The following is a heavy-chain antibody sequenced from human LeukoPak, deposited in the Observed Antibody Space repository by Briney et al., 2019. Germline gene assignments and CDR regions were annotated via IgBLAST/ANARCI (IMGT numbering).Heavy chain of an antibody. CDR1: GGSFSGYY. V-gene: IGHV4-34*01. CDR3: ARANNGWGAYSRSWSFDF. J-gene: IGHJ4*02. D-gene: IGHD6-13*01. CDR2: INHRGGT. Sequence: PSETLSLTCAVYGGSFSGYYWSWIRQPPGKGREWCGEINHRGGTHYNPTLKRGVTLSVDTSKNQFSLKLSTVPAAATALYVSARANNGWGAYSRSWSFDFWGQGTLVTVSS.